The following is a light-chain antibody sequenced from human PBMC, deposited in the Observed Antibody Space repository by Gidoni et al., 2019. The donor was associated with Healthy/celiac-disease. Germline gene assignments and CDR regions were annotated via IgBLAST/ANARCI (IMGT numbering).Light chain of an antibody. CDR3: QQSYSTPLYT. CDR1: QSISSY. J-gene: IGKJ2*01. V-gene: IGKV1-39*01. Sequence: DIQMTQSPSSLSASVGDRVTSTCRASQSISSYLNWYQQKPGKAPKLLIYAASSLQSGVPSRFSGSGSGTDFTLTTSSLQPEDFSTYYCQQSYSTPLYTFGQGTKLEIK. CDR2: AAS.